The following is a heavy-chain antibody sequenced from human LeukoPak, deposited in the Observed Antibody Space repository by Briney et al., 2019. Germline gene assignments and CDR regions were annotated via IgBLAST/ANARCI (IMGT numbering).Heavy chain of an antibody. V-gene: IGHV3-15*01. CDR3: TTGFFGVANDAFDI. J-gene: IGHJ3*02. D-gene: IGHD3-3*01. Sequence: GGSLRLSCAASGFTFSNAWMSWVRQAPGKGLEWVGRIYSKTDGGTTDYAAPVKGRFTISRDDSKNTLYLQMNSLKTEDTAVYYCTTGFFGVANDAFDIWGQGTMVTVSS. CDR2: IYSKTDGGTT. CDR1: GFTFSNAW.